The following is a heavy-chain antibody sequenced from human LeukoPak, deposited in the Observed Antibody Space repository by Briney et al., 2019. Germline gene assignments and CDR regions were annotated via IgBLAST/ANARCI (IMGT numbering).Heavy chain of an antibody. V-gene: IGHV3-23*01. CDR3: AIVGPYWNYDY. CDR2: ISTGGTT. CDR1: GFTFSSYA. D-gene: IGHD1-7*01. Sequence: GGSLRLSCAASGFTFSSYAMSWVRQTPGKGLEWVSAISTGGTTYYADSVKGRFTISRDNSKNTVYLQMNNLRAEDTAIYSCAIVGPYWNYDYWGQGTLVTVSS. J-gene: IGHJ4*02.